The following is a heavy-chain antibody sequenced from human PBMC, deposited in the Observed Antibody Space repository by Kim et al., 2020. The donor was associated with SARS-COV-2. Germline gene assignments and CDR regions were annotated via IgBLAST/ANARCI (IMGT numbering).Heavy chain of an antibody. V-gene: IGHV3-74*01. CDR1: GFTFSSYW. CDR2: INSDGSST. CDR3: ARVRALGFGDSYYFDY. Sequence: GGSLRLSCAASGFTFSSYWMHWVRQAPGKGLVWVSCINSDGSSTSYSDSVKGRFTISRDNAKNTLYLQMNILRAEDTAVYYCARVRALGFGDSYYFDYWGQGTMVTVSS. J-gene: IGHJ4*02. D-gene: IGHD2-21*01.